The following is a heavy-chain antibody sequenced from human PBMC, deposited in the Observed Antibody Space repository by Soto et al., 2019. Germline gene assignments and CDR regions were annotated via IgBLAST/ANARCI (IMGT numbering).Heavy chain of an antibody. J-gene: IGHJ6*02. CDR3: ARQVSDYYDSSGYPGRMDV. CDR1: GYTFTGYY. V-gene: IGHV1-2*04. D-gene: IGHD3-22*01. Sequence: ASVKASCKASGYTFTGYYMHWVRQAPGQGLEWMGWINPNSGGTNYAQKFQGWVTMTRDTSISTAYMELSRLRSDDTAVYYCARQVSDYYDSSGYPGRMDVWGQGTTVSVSS. CDR2: INPNSGGT.